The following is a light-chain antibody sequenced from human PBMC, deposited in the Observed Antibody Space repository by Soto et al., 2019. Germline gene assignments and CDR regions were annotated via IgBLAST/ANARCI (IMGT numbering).Light chain of an antibody. J-gene: IGKJ1*01. CDR2: GAS. V-gene: IGKV3-15*01. Sequence: TLSVSPGERATLSCRASQTVYSNLAWYQQKPGQTPRLLIFGASISATGIPDRFSGSGSGTEFTLTISSLQSEDSAVYYCQQYNDWPPGSAFGQGTKVDIK. CDR1: QTVYSN. CDR3: QQYNDWPPGSA.